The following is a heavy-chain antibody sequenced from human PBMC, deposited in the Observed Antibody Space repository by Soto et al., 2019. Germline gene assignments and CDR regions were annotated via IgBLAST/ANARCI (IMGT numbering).Heavy chain of an antibody. V-gene: IGHV2-5*02. Sequence: QITLKESGPTLVKPTQTLTLTCTFSGFSLSTSGVGVGWIRQPPGKALEWLALIYWDDDKRYSPSLKSRLTITKDTSKNQVVLTMTNMDPVDTATYYCAHPGIAAAGTGYFDYWGQGTLVTVSS. CDR2: IYWDDDK. J-gene: IGHJ4*02. D-gene: IGHD6-13*01. CDR1: GFSLSTSGVG. CDR3: AHPGIAAAGTGYFDY.